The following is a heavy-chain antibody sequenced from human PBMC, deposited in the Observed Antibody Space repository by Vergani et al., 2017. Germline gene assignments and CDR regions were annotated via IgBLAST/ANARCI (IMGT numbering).Heavy chain of an antibody. V-gene: IGHV3-30*02. CDR3: KKAGQYNSDNFHDS. CDR2: IRYDGNKR. Sequence: QVQLVESGGGVVQPGGSLRLSCIASGFTFRIYGMHWVRQAPGKGREWEAFIRYDGNKRFYGDYVKGRFTISRENSQTKVCQQMNSLRADDAAVYYWKKAGQYNSDNFHDSWGQGALVTVAS. J-gene: IGHJ1*01. D-gene: IGHD2/OR15-2a*01. CDR1: GFTFRIYG.